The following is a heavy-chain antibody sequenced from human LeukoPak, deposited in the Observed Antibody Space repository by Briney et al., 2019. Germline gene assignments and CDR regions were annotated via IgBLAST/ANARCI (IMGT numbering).Heavy chain of an antibody. J-gene: IGHJ4*02. V-gene: IGHV4-39*01. Sequence: SETLSLTCTVSSGSISSISYYWAWIRQPPGKGLEYIGNIYYSGSTHYNPSLKSRVTITVDTSKKQFSLKLTSVTAADTAVYYCVRRQVGLLDSWGQGTLVTVSS. D-gene: IGHD1-26*01. CDR2: IYYSGST. CDR3: VRRQVGLLDS. CDR1: SGSISSISYY.